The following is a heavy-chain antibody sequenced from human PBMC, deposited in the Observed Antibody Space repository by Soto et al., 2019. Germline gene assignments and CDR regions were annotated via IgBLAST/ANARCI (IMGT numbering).Heavy chain of an antibody. V-gene: IGHV4-30-4*01. Sequence: PSETLSLTCTVSGGSISSGDYYWSWIRQPPGKGLEWIGYIYYSGSTYYNPSLKSRVTISVDRSKNQFSLKLSSVTAADTAVYYCARVVGGYYYGMDVWGQGTMVTVSS. J-gene: IGHJ6*02. D-gene: IGHD2-2*01. CDR1: GGSISSGDYY. CDR3: ARVVGGYYYGMDV. CDR2: IYYSGST.